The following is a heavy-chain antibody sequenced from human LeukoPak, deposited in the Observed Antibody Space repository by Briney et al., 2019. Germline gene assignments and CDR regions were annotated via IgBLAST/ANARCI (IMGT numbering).Heavy chain of an antibody. D-gene: IGHD4-17*01. J-gene: IGHJ6*02. V-gene: IGHV1-69*04. CDR3: ARDDYGDYDPLHYGMDV. Sequence: ASVKVSCKASGGTFSSYAISWVRQAPGQGLEWMGRIIPILGIANYAQKFQGRVTITADKSTSTAYMELSSLRSEDTAVYYCARDDYGDYDPLHYGMDVWGQGTTVTVSS. CDR1: GGTFSSYA. CDR2: IIPILGIA.